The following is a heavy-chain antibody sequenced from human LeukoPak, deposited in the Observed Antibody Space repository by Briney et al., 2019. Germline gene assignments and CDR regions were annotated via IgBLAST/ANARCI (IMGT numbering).Heavy chain of an antibody. CDR2: INPNSGGT. CDR1: GYTFTGYY. J-gene: IGHJ4*02. Sequence: EASVKVSCKASGYTFTGYYMHWVRQAPGQGLEWMGWINPNSGGTNYAQKFQGRVTMTRDTSISTAYMELSRLRSDDTAVYYCARDLFYSVSGTYYNVGRVFNYWGQGTLVTVSS. D-gene: IGHD3-10*01. CDR3: ARDLFYSVSGTYYNVGRVFNY. V-gene: IGHV1-2*02.